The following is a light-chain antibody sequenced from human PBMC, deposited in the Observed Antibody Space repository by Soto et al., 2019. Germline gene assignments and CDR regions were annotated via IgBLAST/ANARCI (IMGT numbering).Light chain of an antibody. CDR1: QSVSNNY. V-gene: IGKV3-11*01. CDR3: QQRRNWPPMWT. CDR2: DAS. J-gene: IGKJ1*01. Sequence: EIVMTQSTGTLSLSPGERSTLSCMASQSVSNNYLAWYQQKPGQAPRLLIYDASNRATGIPARFSGSGSGTDFTLTISSLEPEDFAVYYCQQRRNWPPMWTFGQVTKV.